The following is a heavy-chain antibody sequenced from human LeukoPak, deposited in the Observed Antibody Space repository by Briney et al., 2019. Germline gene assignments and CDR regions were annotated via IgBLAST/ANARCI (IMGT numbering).Heavy chain of an antibody. Sequence: GGSLRLSCAASGFKFNLYAMSWVRQAPGKGLEWVSGISGSGGSTYYADSVKGRFTISRDNSKNTLYLQMNSLRAEDTAVYYCAKGYCRGISCYSDYWGQGTLVTVSS. CDR3: AKGYCRGISCYSDY. CDR2: ISGSGGST. V-gene: IGHV3-23*01. CDR1: GFKFNLYA. J-gene: IGHJ4*02. D-gene: IGHD2-2*02.